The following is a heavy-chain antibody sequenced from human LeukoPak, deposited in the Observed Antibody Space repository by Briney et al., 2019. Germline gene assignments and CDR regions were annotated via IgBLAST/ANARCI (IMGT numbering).Heavy chain of an antibody. CDR3: AKGISGSRYTGLGF. CDR2: IYGSNNNT. J-gene: IGHJ4*02. V-gene: IGHV3-23*05. Sequence: GGSLRLSCAASGFTFSSFAMGWVRLAPGKGLQWISCIYGSNNNTYYTDSVTGRFTISRDNSKTTLFLQMNSLRAEDTAVYYCAKGISGSRYTGLGFWGQGTLVTVSS. CDR1: GFTFSSFA. D-gene: IGHD2-2*02.